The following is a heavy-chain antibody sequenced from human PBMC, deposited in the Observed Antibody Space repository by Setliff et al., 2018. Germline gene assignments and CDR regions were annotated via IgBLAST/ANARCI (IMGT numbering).Heavy chain of an antibody. CDR2: INPSGGST. D-gene: IGHD3-22*01. CDR1: GYTFTSYY. Sequence: ASVKVSCKASGYTFTSYYMHWVRQAPGQGLEWMGIINPSGGSTSYAQKFQGRVTFSADESMSTVYMELSSLTSADTALYYCARDALYDSNDRNSYYGNWLDPWGQGTLVTVSS. V-gene: IGHV1-46*01. CDR3: ARDALYDSNDRNSYYGNWLDP. J-gene: IGHJ5*02.